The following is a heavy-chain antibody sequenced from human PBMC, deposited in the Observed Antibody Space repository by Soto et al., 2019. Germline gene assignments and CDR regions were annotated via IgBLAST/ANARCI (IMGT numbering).Heavy chain of an antibody. V-gene: IGHV3-13*01. CDR3: ARTYCSGGSCYAGGFDC. CDR1: GFTFSSYD. CDR2: IGTAGDT. Sequence: GGSLRLSCAASGFTFSSYDMHWVRQATGKGLEWVSAIGTAGDTYYPGSVKGRFTISRENAKNSLYLQMNSLRAGDTAVYYCARTYCSGGSCYAGGFDCWGQGTLVTVSS. D-gene: IGHD2-15*01. J-gene: IGHJ4*02.